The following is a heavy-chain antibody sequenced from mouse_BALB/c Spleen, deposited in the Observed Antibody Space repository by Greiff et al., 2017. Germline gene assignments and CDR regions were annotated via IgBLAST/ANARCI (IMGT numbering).Heavy chain of an antibody. Sequence: EVKVVESGGGLVQPGGSLKLSCAASGFDFSRYWMSWVRQAPGKGLEWIGEINPDSSTINYTPSLKDKFIISRDNAKNTLYLQMSKVRSEDTALYYCARHGNYVWFADWGQGTLVTVSA. D-gene: IGHD2-1*01. CDR3: ARHGNYVWFAD. V-gene: IGHV4-1*02. CDR2: INPDSSTI. CDR1: GFDFSRYW. J-gene: IGHJ3*01.